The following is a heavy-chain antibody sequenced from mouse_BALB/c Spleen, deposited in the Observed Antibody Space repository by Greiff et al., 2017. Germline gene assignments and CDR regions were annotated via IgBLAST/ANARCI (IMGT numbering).Heavy chain of an antibody. CDR3: ARKAYYYGSSYGAMDY. J-gene: IGHJ4*01. CDR1: GFTFSSYG. V-gene: IGHV5-6-3*01. Sequence: EVKLVESGGGLVQPGGSLKLSCAASGFTFSSYGMSWVRQTPDKRLELVATINSNGGSTYYPDSVKGRFTISRDNAKNTLYLQMSSLKSEDTAMYYCARKAYYYGSSYGAMDYWGQGTSVTVSS. CDR2: INSNGGST. D-gene: IGHD1-1*01.